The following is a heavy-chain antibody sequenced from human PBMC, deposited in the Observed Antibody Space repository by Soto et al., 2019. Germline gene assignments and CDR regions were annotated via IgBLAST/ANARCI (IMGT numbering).Heavy chain of an antibody. J-gene: IGHJ4*02. V-gene: IGHV3-7*01. CDR1: GFTFSSYW. Sequence: EVQLVESGGGLVQPGGSLRLSCAASGFTFSSYWMSWVRQAPGKGLEWVANIKPDGREKYYVDSVRVRFTISRDNVENSLNLQMNCLRAEDAAMYYCARDEARPLGYWGQGTLVTVSS. CDR2: IKPDGREK. CDR3: ARDEARPLGY. D-gene: IGHD6-13*01.